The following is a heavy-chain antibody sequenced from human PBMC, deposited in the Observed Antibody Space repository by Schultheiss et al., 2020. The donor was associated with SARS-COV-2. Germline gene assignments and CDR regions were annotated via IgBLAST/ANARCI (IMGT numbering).Heavy chain of an antibody. CDR3: ASCSGGSCYGDDAFDI. V-gene: IGHV3-21*05. D-gene: IGHD2-15*01. Sequence: GGSLRLSCAASGFTFSSYAMHWVRQAPGKGLEWVSYISSSSSYTNYADSVKGRFTISRDNAKNSLYLQMNSLRAEDTAVYYCASCSGGSCYGDDAFDIWGQGTMVTVSS. CDR2: ISSSSSYT. J-gene: IGHJ3*02. CDR1: GFTFSSYA.